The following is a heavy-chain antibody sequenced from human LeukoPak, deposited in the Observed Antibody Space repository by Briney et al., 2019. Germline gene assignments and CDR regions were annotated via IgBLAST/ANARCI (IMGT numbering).Heavy chain of an antibody. CDR3: ARGHYYGSGSFLNYYYYYGMDV. CDR2: IKQDGSEK. J-gene: IGHJ6*02. D-gene: IGHD3-10*01. CDR1: GFTFSSYW. V-gene: IGHV3-7*01. Sequence: PGGSLRLSCAASGFTFSSYWMGWVRQAPGKGLEWVANIKQDGSEKYYVDSVKGRFTISRDNAKNSLYLQMNSLRAEDTAVYYCARGHYYGSGSFLNYYYYYGMDVWGQGTTVTVSS.